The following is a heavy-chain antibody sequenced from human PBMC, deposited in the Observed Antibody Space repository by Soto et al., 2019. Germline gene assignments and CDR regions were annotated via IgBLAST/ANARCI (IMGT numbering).Heavy chain of an antibody. D-gene: IGHD3-10*01. Sequence: QVQLVESGGGLVQPGGSLRLSCAASGFTFSDHYMNWIRQSPGKGLEWVSYITNSGTTMYYADSVKGRFTISRDNAKKSLYLHMNNPRAEDSALYFCGRGRRFYYHALDIWGQGTTVTVSS. CDR2: ITNSGTTM. V-gene: IGHV3-11*01. J-gene: IGHJ6*02. CDR1: GFTFSDHY. CDR3: GRGRRFYYHALDI.